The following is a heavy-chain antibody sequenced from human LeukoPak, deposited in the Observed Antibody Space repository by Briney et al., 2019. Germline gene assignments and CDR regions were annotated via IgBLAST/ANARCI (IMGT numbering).Heavy chain of an antibody. CDR3: ARAPRDSSSSNYMRRFDY. CDR1: GYSISSDNY. D-gene: IGHD3-22*01. CDR2: IYHSGST. V-gene: IGHV4-38-2*01. J-gene: IGHJ4*02. Sequence: PSETLSLTCAVSGYSISSDNYWGWIRQPPGQGLEWTGGIYHSGSTYYNPSLKSRVTMSVDTSKNQFSLKLSSVTAADTAVYYCARAPRDSSSSNYMRRFDYWGQGTLVTVSS.